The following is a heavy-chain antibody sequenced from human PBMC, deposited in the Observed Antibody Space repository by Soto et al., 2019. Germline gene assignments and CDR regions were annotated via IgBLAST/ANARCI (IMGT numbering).Heavy chain of an antibody. D-gene: IGHD2-15*01. CDR3: GKDTLDCSGGDCPLYYYCGMDV. Sequence: GGSLRLSCAASGFTFRSYGMHWVRQAPGKGLEWLAVISNDGTNKYLADSVKGRLTLSRDNSRNTLSLEINNLRPEDTAVYYCGKDTLDCSGGDCPLYYYCGMDVWGQGTTVTVSS. CDR2: ISNDGTNK. CDR1: GFTFRSYG. J-gene: IGHJ6*02. V-gene: IGHV3-30*18.